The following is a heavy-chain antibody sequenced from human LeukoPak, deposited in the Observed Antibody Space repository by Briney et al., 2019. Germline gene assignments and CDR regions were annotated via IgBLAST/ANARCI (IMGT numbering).Heavy chain of an antibody. V-gene: IGHV3-48*03. D-gene: IGHD6-13*01. CDR2: ISSSGSTI. CDR1: GFAFSSYE. CDR3: ARSSLGYTAAGTPYYFDY. J-gene: IGHJ4*02. Sequence: GGSLRLSCAASGFAFSSYEMNWVRQAPGKGLEWVSYISSSGSTIYYADSVKGRFTISRDNAKNSLYLQMNSLRAEDTAVYYCARSSLGYTAAGTPYYFDYWGQGTLVTVSS.